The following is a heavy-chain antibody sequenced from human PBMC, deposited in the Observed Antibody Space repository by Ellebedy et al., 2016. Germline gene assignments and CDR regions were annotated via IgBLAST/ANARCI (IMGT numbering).Heavy chain of an antibody. CDR2: IISSGST. Sequence: SETLSLTCTVSGGSISDYFWSWIRQPAGKGLEWIGRIISSGSTNYNPSLKSRVSMSVDTSNNQFSLNLNSVTAADTAVYYCARGVTPHFDNWGQGILVTVSS. J-gene: IGHJ4*02. CDR1: GGSISDYF. CDR3: ARGVTPHFDN. D-gene: IGHD2-21*02. V-gene: IGHV4-4*07.